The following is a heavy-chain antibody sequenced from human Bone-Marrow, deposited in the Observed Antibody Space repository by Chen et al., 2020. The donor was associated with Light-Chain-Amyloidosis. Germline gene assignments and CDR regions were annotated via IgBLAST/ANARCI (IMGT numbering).Heavy chain of an antibody. Sequence: EVQLVESGGGLLQRGGSLRLSCAASGFAFSSYAMSWVRPAPGKGLEWVSTISGSGGSRFYGDAVKGRLTISRENCKNALLVQMNSLRAEDTAVYYCAKDISYDDILPGYPADAFDIWGQGTMVTVSS. CDR2: ISGSGGSR. V-gene: IGHV3-23*04. CDR1: GFAFSSYA. J-gene: IGHJ3*02. D-gene: IGHD3-9*01. CDR3: AKDISYDDILPGYPADAFDI.